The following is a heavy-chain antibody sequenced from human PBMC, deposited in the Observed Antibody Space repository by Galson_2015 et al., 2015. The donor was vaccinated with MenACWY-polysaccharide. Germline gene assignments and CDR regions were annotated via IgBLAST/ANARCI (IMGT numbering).Heavy chain of an antibody. CDR2: IFPDNSDP. CDR1: GSIFHNYW. J-gene: IGHJ4*02. CDR3: ARLRGLGGQFYCDF. D-gene: IGHD4-23*01. Sequence: QSGAEVKKPGESLKISCKASGSIFHNYWIGWVRQMPDKGLEWMGRIFPDNSDPRYSPSFQGQVTVSVDKSTSTAYLHLSGLRASDTGMYYCARLRGLGGQFYCDFWGQGSLVTVSS. V-gene: IGHV5-51*03.